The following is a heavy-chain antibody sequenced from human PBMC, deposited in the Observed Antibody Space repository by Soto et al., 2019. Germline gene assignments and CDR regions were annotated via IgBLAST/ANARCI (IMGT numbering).Heavy chain of an antibody. D-gene: IGHD2-21*01. CDR2: INPSGGST. CDR3: ARAGVWWGIDY. CDR1: GYTFTSYY. V-gene: IGHV1-46*01. J-gene: IGHJ4*02. Sequence: QVQLVQSGAEVKKPGASVKVSCKASGYTFTSYYMHWVRQAPGQGLEWMGIINPSGGSTSYAQKSQGRVTMTRDTSTSTVYMALSSLSSEDTAVYYCARAGVWWGIDYWGQGTLVTVSS.